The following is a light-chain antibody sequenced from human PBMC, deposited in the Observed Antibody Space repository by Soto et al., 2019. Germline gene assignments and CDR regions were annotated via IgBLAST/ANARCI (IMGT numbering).Light chain of an antibody. Sequence: EIVMTQSPVTLSVSPGERATLSCRASHDIRSDLAWYQQKPGQAPRLLMYGASIRATGIPARFSGSGSGTDFTLTISSLQSEDLAVYYWQQYSNWTFGQGTKGEIK. V-gene: IGKV3-15*01. J-gene: IGKJ1*01. CDR2: GAS. CDR3: QQYSNWT. CDR1: HDIRSD.